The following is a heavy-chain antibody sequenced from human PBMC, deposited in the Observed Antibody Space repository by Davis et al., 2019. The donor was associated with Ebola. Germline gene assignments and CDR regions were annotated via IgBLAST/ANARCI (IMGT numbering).Heavy chain of an antibody. J-gene: IGHJ4*02. Sequence: PGGSLRLSCAASGFTFSSYAMSWVRRAPGKGLEWISASETGDTNFHANYAESVKGRFTFVRDNSKNTVFLQMNSLRVEDTAVYYCAKIGVRQSGDYWGQGTLVTVSS. CDR2: SETGDTNFHA. V-gene: IGHV3-23*01. D-gene: IGHD3-10*01. CDR1: GFTFSSYA. CDR3: AKIGVRQSGDY.